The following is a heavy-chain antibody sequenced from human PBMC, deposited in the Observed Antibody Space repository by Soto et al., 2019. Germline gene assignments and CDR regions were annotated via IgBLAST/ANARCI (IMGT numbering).Heavy chain of an antibody. CDR2: IYYSGST. CDR3: ASRGAGTLVPYNWFDP. Sequence: SETLSLTCTVSDGSISSSSYYWGWIRQPPGKGLEWIGSIYYSGSTYYNPSLKSRVTISVDTSKNQFSLKLSSVTAADTAVYYCASRGAGTLVPYNWFDPCGRGSLVAVSS. CDR1: DGSISSSSYY. V-gene: IGHV4-39*01. D-gene: IGHD1-1*01. J-gene: IGHJ5*02.